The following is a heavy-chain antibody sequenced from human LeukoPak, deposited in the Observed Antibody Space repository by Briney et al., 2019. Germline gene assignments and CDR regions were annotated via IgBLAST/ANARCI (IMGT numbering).Heavy chain of an antibody. Sequence: SETLSLTCTVSDGSISSYYWSGIRQSPGKGLEWIGYIYYSGSTNYSPSLKSRVTISVDKSKNQFSLKLSSVTAADTAVYYCARHPYSSSNYFDYWGQGTLVTVSS. V-gene: IGHV4-59*08. CDR1: DGSISSYY. CDR2: IYYSGST. D-gene: IGHD6-6*01. CDR3: ARHPYSSSNYFDY. J-gene: IGHJ4*02.